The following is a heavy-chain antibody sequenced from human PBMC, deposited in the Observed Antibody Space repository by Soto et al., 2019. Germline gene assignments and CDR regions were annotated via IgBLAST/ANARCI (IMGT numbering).Heavy chain of an antibody. CDR3: ARAPMVLTRSYFDS. CDR1: DGSISNVY. V-gene: IGHV4-59*01. J-gene: IGHJ4*02. D-gene: IGHD3-22*01. CDR2: ISSSGNT. Sequence: SETRSLTSNVSDGSISNVYWSWVRHRPGKGLEWMWCISSSGNTNYNPSLKSRVSISVDTSKNQFSLNLTSVTAADTGVYYCARAPMVLTRSYFDSWGQGTPVTVSS.